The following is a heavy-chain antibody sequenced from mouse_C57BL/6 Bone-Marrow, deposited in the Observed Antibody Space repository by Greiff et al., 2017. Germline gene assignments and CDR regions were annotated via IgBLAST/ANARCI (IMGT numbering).Heavy chain of an antibody. V-gene: IGHV1-19*01. CDR3: AREGSSWFAY. Sequence: VQLQQSGPVLVKPGASVKMSCKASGYTFTDYYMNWVKQSHGKSLEWIGVINPYNGGTSYNQKFKGKATLTVDKSSSTAYMELSSLTSEDSEVYYCAREGSSWFAYWGQGTLVTVSA. CDR1: GYTFTDYY. CDR2: INPYNGGT. J-gene: IGHJ3*01.